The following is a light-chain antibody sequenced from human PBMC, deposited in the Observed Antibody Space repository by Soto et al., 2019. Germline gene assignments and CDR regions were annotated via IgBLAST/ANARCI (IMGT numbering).Light chain of an antibody. V-gene: IGKV1-5*03. CDR2: QAS. Sequence: DIQMTQSPSTLSASVGDRVTITCRASQSISSWLAWYQQKPGKAPKLLIFQASSLKSGVPSRFSGSGSATEYTLTISSLQPDDFATYYCEDYRSSSWLTCGGGTKVEIK. CDR3: EDYRSSSWLT. J-gene: IGKJ4*01. CDR1: QSISSW.